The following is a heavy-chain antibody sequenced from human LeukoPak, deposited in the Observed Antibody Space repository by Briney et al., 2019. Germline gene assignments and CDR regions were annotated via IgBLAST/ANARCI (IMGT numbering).Heavy chain of an antibody. CDR3: ARGLRGNYDY. CDR2: ISTSGNT. V-gene: IGHV3-23*01. D-gene: IGHD1-7*01. Sequence: PGGCLRLSCAASGFTFSDYAMAWVRQAPGKGLEWVSSISTSGNTYYADSVKGRFTISRDNSKDTLYLQINSLTTEDTAVYYCARGLRGNYDYWGQGTLVTVSS. CDR1: GFTFSDYA. J-gene: IGHJ4*02.